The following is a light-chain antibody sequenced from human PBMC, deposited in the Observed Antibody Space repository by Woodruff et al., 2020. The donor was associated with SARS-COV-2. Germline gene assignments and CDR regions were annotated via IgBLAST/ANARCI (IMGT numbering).Light chain of an antibody. CDR1: QSISSW. J-gene: IGKJ2*01. CDR2: KAS. Sequence: TITCRASQSISSWLAWYQQKPGKAPKLLIYKASSLESGVPSRFSGSGSGTEFTLTISSLQPDDFATYYCQQSYSTPYTFGQGTKLEIK. CDR3: QQSYSTPYT. V-gene: IGKV1-5*03.